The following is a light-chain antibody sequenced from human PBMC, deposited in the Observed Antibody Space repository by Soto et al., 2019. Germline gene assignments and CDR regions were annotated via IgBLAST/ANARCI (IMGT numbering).Light chain of an antibody. CDR2: GAS. CDR1: QSVSSK. Sequence: ETVVTQSPGTLYVSPGERATLSCRASQSVSSKLAWYQQNPGQAPRLLIYGASTRATGLPARFSGSGSGSEFTLTISSLQSEDFAVYYCQQYAYWPYTLGQGTKLGIK. V-gene: IGKV3-15*01. CDR3: QQYAYWPYT. J-gene: IGKJ2*01.